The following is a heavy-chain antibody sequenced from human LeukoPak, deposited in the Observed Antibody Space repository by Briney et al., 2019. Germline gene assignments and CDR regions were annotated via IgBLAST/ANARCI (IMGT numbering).Heavy chain of an antibody. Sequence: PGGSLRLSCAASGFTFDDYAMHWVRQAPGKGLEWVSGISWNSGSTGYADSVKGRFTISRDNAKNSLYLQMNSLRAEDTALYYCAKDIEATKGGTFDYWGQGTLVTVSS. V-gene: IGHV3-9*01. CDR3: AKDIEATKGGTFDY. J-gene: IGHJ4*02. CDR1: GFTFDDYA. CDR2: ISWNSGST. D-gene: IGHD3-16*01.